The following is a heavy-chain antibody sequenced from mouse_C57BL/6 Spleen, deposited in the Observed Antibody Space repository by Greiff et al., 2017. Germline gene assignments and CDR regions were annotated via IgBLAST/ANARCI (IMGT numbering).Heavy chain of an antibody. CDR3: ARGRDGPSSYAMDY. V-gene: IGHV5-17*01. D-gene: IGHD2-3*01. J-gene: IGHJ4*01. Sequence: EVKLQESGGGLVKPGGSLKLSCAASGFTFSDYGMHWVRQAPEKGLEWVAYISSGSSTIYYADTVKGRFTISRDNAKNTLFLQMTSLRSEDTAMYYCARGRDGPSSYAMDYWGQGTSVTVSS. CDR1: GFTFSDYG. CDR2: ISSGSSTI.